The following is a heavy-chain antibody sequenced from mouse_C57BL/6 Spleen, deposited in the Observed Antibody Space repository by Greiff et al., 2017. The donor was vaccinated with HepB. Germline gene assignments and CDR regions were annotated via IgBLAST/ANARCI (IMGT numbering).Heavy chain of an antibody. Sequence: EVKVVESGGGLVKPGGSLKLSCAASGFTFSSYAMSWVRQTPEKRLEWVATISDGGSYTYYPDNVKGRFTISRDNAKNNLYLQMSHLKSEDTAMYYCARGGPTIVTTWYFDVWGTVTTVTVSS. CDR3: ARGGPTIVTTWYFDV. J-gene: IGHJ1*03. D-gene: IGHD2-5*01. V-gene: IGHV5-4*03. CDR1: GFTFSSYA. CDR2: ISDGGSYT.